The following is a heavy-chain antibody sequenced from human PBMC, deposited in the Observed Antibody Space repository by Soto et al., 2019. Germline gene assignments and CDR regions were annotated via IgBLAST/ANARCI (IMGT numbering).Heavy chain of an antibody. D-gene: IGHD2-2*01. CDR2: IIPIFGIA. CDR3: AREDRDRETGLVPAAIDGMDV. V-gene: IGHV1-69*08. J-gene: IGHJ6*02. CDR1: EGTFSRYS. Sequence: QVQLVQSGAEVKKPGSSVKVSCKASEGTFSRYSITWVRQAPGHGLEWIGRIIPIFGIASYAQKFQGRVTITADESTSTAYMELSSLRFDDTAVYYCAREDRDRETGLVPAAIDGMDVWGQGTTVTVSS.